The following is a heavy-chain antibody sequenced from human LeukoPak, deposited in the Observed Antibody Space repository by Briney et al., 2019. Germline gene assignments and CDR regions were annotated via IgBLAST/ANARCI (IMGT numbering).Heavy chain of an antibody. CDR2: ISYDGSNK. CDR3: ARDRTYYDSLDP. D-gene: IGHD3-22*01. Sequence: GGSLRLSCAASGFTFSSYAMHWVRQAPGKGLEWVAVISYDGSNKYYADSVKGRFTISRDNSKNTLYLQMNSLRAEDTAVYYCARDRTYYDSLDPWGQGTLVTVSS. J-gene: IGHJ5*02. CDR1: GFTFSSYA. V-gene: IGHV3-30*04.